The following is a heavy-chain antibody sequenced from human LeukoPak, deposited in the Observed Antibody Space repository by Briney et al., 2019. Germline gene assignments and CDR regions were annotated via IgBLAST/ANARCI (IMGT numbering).Heavy chain of an antibody. V-gene: IGHV1-69*04. CDR1: GSSLCAYV. CDR2: IISILHIA. Sequence: GASVKVSSKSSGSSLCAYVVTWVPQAPGHRLEWMGRIISILHIATYAQKFQGRVTIPADKSTSTACMELSSLRSEDPAVYCCETGSIQSFGTMVERDWFDLWRQETLVSVSS. J-gene: IGHJ5*02. CDR3: ETGSIQSFGTMVERDWFDL. D-gene: IGHD3-10*01.